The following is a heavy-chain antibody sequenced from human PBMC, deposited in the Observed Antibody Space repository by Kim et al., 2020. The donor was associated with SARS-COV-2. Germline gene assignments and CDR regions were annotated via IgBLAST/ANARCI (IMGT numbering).Heavy chain of an antibody. CDR3: ARDYITAAGKEDFDY. Sequence: AQRLQGRLTVTRDTSTSTVYMELSSLRSDDTAVYYCARDYITAAGKEDFDYWGQGTLVTISP. J-gene: IGHJ4*02. D-gene: IGHD6-13*01. V-gene: IGHV1-46*01.